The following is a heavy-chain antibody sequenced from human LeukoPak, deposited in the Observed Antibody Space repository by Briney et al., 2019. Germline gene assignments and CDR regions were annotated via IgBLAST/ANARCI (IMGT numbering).Heavy chain of an antibody. CDR2: ISSSGSTI. J-gene: IGHJ4*02. D-gene: IGHD3-16*01. V-gene: IGHV3-48*03. CDR3: ASSWGYYFDY. CDR1: GFTLSSYE. Sequence: PGGSLRLSCAASGFTLSSYEMNWVRQAPGKGLEWVSYISSSGSTIYYADSVKGRFTISRDNAKNSLYLQMNSLRAEDTAVYYCASSWGYYFDYWGQGTLVTVSS.